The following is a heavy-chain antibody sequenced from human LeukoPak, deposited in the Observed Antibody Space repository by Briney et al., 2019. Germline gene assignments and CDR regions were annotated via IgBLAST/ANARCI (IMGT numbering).Heavy chain of an antibody. CDR2: ITTSGDT. CDR1: GFSFSSYD. V-gene: IGHV3-13*01. CDR3: AIFVHYHDTTGYRKEGWDF. Sequence: GGSLRLSCATSGFSFSSYDIHWLRQAAGRGLEWVSSITTSGDTNYAASVRGRFTISRENAKNSLFLQMNSLRPQDTAIYLCAIFVHYHDTTGYRKEGWDFWGTGTTVAVSP. D-gene: IGHD3-22*01. J-gene: IGHJ6*04.